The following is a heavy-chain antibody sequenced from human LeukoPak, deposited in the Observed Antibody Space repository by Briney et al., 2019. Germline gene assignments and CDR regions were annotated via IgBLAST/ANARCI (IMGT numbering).Heavy chain of an antibody. D-gene: IGHD1-26*01. CDR3: ARAETYSGRIFDF. V-gene: IGHV6-1*01. CDR2: TYYRSKWYN. Sequence: SQTLSLTCAISGDSVSSNSAARNRIRQSPSRGLEWLGRTYYRSKWYNEYALFMQGRISIDPDTSKNQFSLQLKTVTPEDTAIYYCARAETYSGRIFDFWGQGALVTVSS. CDR1: GDSVSSNSAA. J-gene: IGHJ4*02.